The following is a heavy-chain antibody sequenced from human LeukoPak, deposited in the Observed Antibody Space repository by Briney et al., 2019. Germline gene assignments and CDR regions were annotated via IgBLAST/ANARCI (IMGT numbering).Heavy chain of an antibody. Sequence: GRSLRLSCAASGFSFSSYAMHWVRQAPGKGLEWVVVISYDGRNEYYADSVKGRFTISRDISKNTLYLRMNSLRPEDTAVYYCARGGDSWSGYSYGMDVWGQGTTVTVSS. V-gene: IGHV3-30-3*01. CDR2: ISYDGRNE. J-gene: IGHJ6*02. D-gene: IGHD3-3*01. CDR1: GFSFSSYA. CDR3: ARGGDSWSGYSYGMDV.